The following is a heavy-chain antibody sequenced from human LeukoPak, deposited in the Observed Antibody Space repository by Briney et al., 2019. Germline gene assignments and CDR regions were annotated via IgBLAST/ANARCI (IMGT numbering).Heavy chain of an antibody. Sequence: PGGSLRLSCAASGFTFSSYVMHWVRQAPGKGLEWVAVIRYDGSNKYYADSVKGRFTISRDNSKNTLYLQMNSLRAEDTAVYYCARDRAVAGYYYYYGMDVWGQGTTVTVSS. V-gene: IGHV3-33*01. D-gene: IGHD6-19*01. CDR3: ARDRAVAGYYYYYGMDV. CDR2: IRYDGSNK. CDR1: GFTFSSYV. J-gene: IGHJ6*02.